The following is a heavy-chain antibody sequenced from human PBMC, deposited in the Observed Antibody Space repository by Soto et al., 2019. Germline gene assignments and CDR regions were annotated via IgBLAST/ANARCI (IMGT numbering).Heavy chain of an antibody. Sequence: QVQLMQSGAEVKKPGASVKVSCKASGDTFTEYYIHWVRQAPGQGLERMGTVNPSGGHTTYAQHFLGRVTMTRDTATSTLYMELTSLTSEDTAVYYCARGGHVVVVTAALDSWGQGTLVTVSS. CDR1: GDTFTEYY. D-gene: IGHD2-21*02. V-gene: IGHV1-46*01. CDR3: ARGGHVVVVTAALDS. CDR2: VNPSGGHT. J-gene: IGHJ4*02.